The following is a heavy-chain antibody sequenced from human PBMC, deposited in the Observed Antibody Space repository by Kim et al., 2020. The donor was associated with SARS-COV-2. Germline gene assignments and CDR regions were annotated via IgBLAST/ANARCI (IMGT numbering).Heavy chain of an antibody. CDR3: AKVHFSGWYGFPLDAFDI. Sequence: RGRFTISRDKSKNTLYLQMNSLRAEDTAVYYCAKVHFSGWYGFPLDAFDIWGQGTMVTVSS. J-gene: IGHJ3*02. D-gene: IGHD6-19*01. V-gene: IGHV3-23*01.